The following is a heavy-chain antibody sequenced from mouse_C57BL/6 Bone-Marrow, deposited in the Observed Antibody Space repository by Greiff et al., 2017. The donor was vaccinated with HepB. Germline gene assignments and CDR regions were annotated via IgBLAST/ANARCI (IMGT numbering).Heavy chain of an antibody. Sequence: DVKLVESGGDLVKPGGSLKLSCGASGFTFSSYGMSWVRQTPDKRLEWVATISSGGSYTYYPDSVKGRFTISRDNAKNTLYLQMSSLKSEDTAMYYCALPYYYAMDYWGQGTSVTVSS. V-gene: IGHV5-6*02. CDR2: ISSGGSYT. J-gene: IGHJ4*01. CDR1: GFTFSSYG. CDR3: ALPYYYAMDY.